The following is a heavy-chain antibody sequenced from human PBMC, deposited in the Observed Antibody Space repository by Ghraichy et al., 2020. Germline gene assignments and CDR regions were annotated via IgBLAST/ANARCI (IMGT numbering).Heavy chain of an antibody. D-gene: IGHD2-15*01. CDR1: GFTFSSYA. V-gene: IGHV3-64D*06. J-gene: IGHJ3*02. CDR2: ISSNGGST. Sequence: GGSLRLSCSASGFTFSSYAMHWVRQAPGKGLEYVSAISSNGGSTYYADSVKGRFTISRDNSKNTLYLQMSSLRAEDTAVYYCVKDIVVVVAATPDDAFDIWGQGTMVTGSS. CDR3: VKDIVVVVAATPDDAFDI.